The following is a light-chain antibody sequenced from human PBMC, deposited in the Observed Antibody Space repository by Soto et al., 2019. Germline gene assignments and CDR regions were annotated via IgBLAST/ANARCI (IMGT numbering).Light chain of an antibody. Sequence: EIVLTQSPGTLSLSPGERATLSCRASQSVSGNYVAWYQQKPGQAPRLLIYGASSRATGIPDRFSGSGSATDFTLTISRLGPEDFAVYYCQQYGSSPPLTFGGGTKVDIK. CDR3: QQYGSSPPLT. CDR2: GAS. CDR1: QSVSGNY. V-gene: IGKV3-20*01. J-gene: IGKJ4*01.